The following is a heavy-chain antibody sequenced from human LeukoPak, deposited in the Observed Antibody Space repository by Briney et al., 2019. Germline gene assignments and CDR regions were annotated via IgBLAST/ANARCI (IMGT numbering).Heavy chain of an antibody. D-gene: IGHD4-17*01. CDR1: GDSVSSNSAA. V-gene: IGHV6-1*01. Sequence: SQTLSLTCAISGDSVSSNSAAWNWIRQSPSSGLEWLGRTYYRSKWYNDYAVSVKSRITINPDTSKNQVSLQLNSVTPEDTAVYYCARVGYYYGDYYFDYWGQGTLVTVSS. CDR2: TYYRSKWYN. J-gene: IGHJ4*02. CDR3: ARVGYYYGDYYFDY.